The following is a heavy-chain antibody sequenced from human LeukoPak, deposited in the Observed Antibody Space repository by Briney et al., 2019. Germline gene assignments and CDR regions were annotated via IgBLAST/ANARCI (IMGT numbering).Heavy chain of an antibody. J-gene: IGHJ4*02. V-gene: IGHV3-30*03. CDR1: GFTFSSYG. D-gene: IGHD6-6*01. CDR3: ARDTPTFIAARAEGVY. CDR2: ISYDGSNK. Sequence: GGSLRLSCAASGFTFSSYGMNWVRQAPGKGLEWVAVISYDGSNKYYVDSVKGRFTISRDNSKNTLYLQMNSLRAEDTAVYYCARDTPTFIAARAEGVYWGQGTLVTVSS.